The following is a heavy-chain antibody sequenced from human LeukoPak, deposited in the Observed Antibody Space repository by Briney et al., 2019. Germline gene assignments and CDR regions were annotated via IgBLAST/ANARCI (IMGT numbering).Heavy chain of an antibody. CDR1: GFTFSTYS. Sequence: PGGSLRLSCAASGFTFSTYSMTWVRQAPGKGLEWVSSISGSSSYIYYADSVKGRFTISRDNAKNSLYLQMNSLRAEDTAVYYCAREQIAVAGGYYFDYWGQGTLVTVSS. V-gene: IGHV3-21*01. CDR3: AREQIAVAGGYYFDY. CDR2: ISGSSSYI. J-gene: IGHJ4*02. D-gene: IGHD6-19*01.